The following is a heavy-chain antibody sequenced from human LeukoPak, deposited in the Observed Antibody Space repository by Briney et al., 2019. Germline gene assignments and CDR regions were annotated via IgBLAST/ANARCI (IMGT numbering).Heavy chain of an antibody. CDR2: ISGSGGST. V-gene: IGHV3-23*01. CDR1: GFTFSTYA. CDR3: AKDKEAGTFFGY. J-gene: IGHJ4*02. Sequence: GGSRRLSCAASGFTFSTYAMTWVRQAPGKGLEWVSTISGSGGSTYCADSVKGRLTISRDNSKNTLYLQLNSLRADDTAVYYCAKDKEAGTFFGYWGQGALVTVSS. D-gene: IGHD6-13*01.